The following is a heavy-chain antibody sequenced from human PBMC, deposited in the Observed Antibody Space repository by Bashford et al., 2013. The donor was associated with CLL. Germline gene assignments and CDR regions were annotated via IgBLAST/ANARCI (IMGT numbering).Heavy chain of an antibody. CDR3: ARGYYYDSSGYFPIDY. D-gene: IGHD3-22*01. CDR2: INSDGSST. J-gene: IGHJ4*02. V-gene: IGHV3-74*01. CDR1: GFTFSSYW. Sequence: GSLRLSCAASGFTFSSYWMHWVRQAPGKGLVWVSRINSDGSSTSYADSVKGRFTISRDNAKNTLYLQMNSLRAEDTAVYYCARGYYYDSSGYFPIDYWGLGNPGHRSPQ.